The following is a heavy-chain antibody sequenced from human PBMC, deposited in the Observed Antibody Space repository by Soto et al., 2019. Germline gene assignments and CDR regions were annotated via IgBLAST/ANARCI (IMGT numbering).Heavy chain of an antibody. V-gene: IGHV3-48*04. J-gene: IGHJ6*02. CDR1: GFTFSSYS. D-gene: IGHD3-10*02. Sequence: GGSLRLSCAASGFTFSSYSMNWVRQAPGKGLEWVSYISSSSTIYYADSVKGRFTISRDNAKNSLYLQMNSLRAEDTAVYYCARDVRRTNYYYGMDVWGQGTTVTVSS. CDR3: ARDVRRTNYYYGMDV. CDR2: ISSSSTI.